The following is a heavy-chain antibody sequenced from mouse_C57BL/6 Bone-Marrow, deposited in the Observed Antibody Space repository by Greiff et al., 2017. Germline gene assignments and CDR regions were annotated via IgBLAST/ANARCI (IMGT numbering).Heavy chain of an antibody. Sequence: QVQLQQPGAELVMPGASVKLSCKASGYTFTSYWMHWVKQRPGQGLEWIGEIDPSDSYTNYNQKFTGKSTLTVDKSTSTAYMQLSSWTSEDSAVYYCARRALLRPSMDYGGQGTSVTGSS. CDR2: IDPSDSYT. D-gene: IGHD1-1*01. CDR3: ARRALLRPSMDY. CDR1: GYTFTSYW. V-gene: IGHV1-69*01. J-gene: IGHJ4*01.